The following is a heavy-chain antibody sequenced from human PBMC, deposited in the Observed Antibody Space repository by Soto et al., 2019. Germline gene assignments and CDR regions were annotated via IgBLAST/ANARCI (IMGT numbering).Heavy chain of an antibody. CDR2: ISGSGGST. Sequence: LRLSCAASGFTFSSFAMSWVRQAPGKGLEWVSTISGSGGSTYYADSVKGRLTISRDNSKNTLSLHINSLRAEDTAVYYCAKAETYDFWSGLHFDYWGQGTLVTVSS. D-gene: IGHD3-3*01. CDR1: GFTFSSFA. CDR3: AKAETYDFWSGLHFDY. J-gene: IGHJ4*02. V-gene: IGHV3-23*01.